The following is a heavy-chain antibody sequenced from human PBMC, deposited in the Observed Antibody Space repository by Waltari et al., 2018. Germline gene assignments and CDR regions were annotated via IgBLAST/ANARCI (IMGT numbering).Heavy chain of an antibody. D-gene: IGHD3-22*01. J-gene: IGHJ3*02. Sequence: EVQLVEYGGGLVQPGGSLRLSCAASGFSFDKDWMSWFRQAPGKGLEWVANIKLDGGEKYYVDSVEGRFTISRDNAKNSLFLQMNSLRAEDTAVYSCARLLHYLDSRGYYNGYAFDIWGQGTMVSVSS. CDR1: GFSFDKDW. CDR3: ARLLHYLDSRGYYNGYAFDI. CDR2: IKLDGGEK. V-gene: IGHV3-7*01.